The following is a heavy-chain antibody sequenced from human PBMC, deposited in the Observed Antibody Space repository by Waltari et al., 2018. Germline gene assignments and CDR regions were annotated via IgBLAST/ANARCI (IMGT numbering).Heavy chain of an antibody. CDR1: GFPFSSYW. D-gene: IGHD4-17*01. CDR3: ARAVTTGRFDY. CDR2: IKQDGSEK. Sequence: EVQLVESGGGLVQPGGSLRLSCAASGFPFSSYWISWVRQAPGKGLEWVANIKQDGSEKYYVDSVKGRFTISRDNAKNSLYLQMNSLRAEDTAVYYCARAVTTGRFDYWGQGTLVTVSS. V-gene: IGHV3-7*01. J-gene: IGHJ4*02.